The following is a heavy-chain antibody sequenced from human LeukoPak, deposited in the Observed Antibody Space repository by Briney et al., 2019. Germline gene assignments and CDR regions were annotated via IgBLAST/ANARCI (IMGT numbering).Heavy chain of an antibody. CDR3: ARDRVIVGPSDGFDI. V-gene: IGHV1-2*02. CDR2: ISPNSGGT. D-gene: IGHD3-22*01. Sequence: ASVKVSCKASGYTFTGYYVNWGRQAPGQGLEGMGGISPNSGGTNYAQKFQGRVTMSRDTSISTAYMELSRLRSDDTALYYCARDRVIVGPSDGFDIWGQGTMVTVSS. J-gene: IGHJ3*02. CDR1: GYTFTGYY.